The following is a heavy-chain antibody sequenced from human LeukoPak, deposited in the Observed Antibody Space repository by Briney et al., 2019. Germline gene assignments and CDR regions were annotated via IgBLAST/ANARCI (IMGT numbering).Heavy chain of an antibody. J-gene: IGHJ6*03. V-gene: IGHV1-2*02. D-gene: IGHD2-2*01. Sequence: GASVTVSCKASGYTFTGYYMHWVRRAPGQGLEWMGWINPNSGGTNYAQKFQGRVTMTRDTSITTAYMELSRLRSDDTAVYYCARDSPAAHYYYYYYMDVWGKGTTVTVSS. CDR2: INPNSGGT. CDR1: GYTFTGYY. CDR3: ARDSPAAHYYYYYYMDV.